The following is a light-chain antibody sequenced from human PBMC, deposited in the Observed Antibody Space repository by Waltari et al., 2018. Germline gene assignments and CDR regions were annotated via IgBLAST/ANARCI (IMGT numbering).Light chain of an antibody. CDR3: QQYSQYYT. Sequence: EIVMTQSPATLSVSPGERATLSCRASQSIYSNLAWYQQKPGQAPRLLIYGASTRATGIPARFSGSGSGTEFILTISSLQSEDFAVYYCQQYSQYYTFPQGTKLEIK. CDR1: QSIYSN. CDR2: GAS. V-gene: IGKV3-15*01. J-gene: IGKJ2*01.